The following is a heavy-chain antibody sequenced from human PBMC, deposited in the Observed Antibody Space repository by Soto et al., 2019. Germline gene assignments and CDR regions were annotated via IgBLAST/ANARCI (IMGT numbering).Heavy chain of an antibody. Sequence: QVHLLLQSGAEVTQPGSSVKVSCKASGGTPSNSAISWVRQAPGQGLEWMGCIIPVFGLVKYAQNFQGRVTITADESTNPAYVELGSRRPEDTAVYACEGGLIVLVRIRAYYGIHVWGAGSTVTVSS. CDR1: GGTPSNSA. CDR2: IIPVFGLV. D-gene: IGHD3-22*01. CDR3: EGGLIVLVRIRAYYGIHV. J-gene: IGHJ6*04. V-gene: IGHV1-69*01.